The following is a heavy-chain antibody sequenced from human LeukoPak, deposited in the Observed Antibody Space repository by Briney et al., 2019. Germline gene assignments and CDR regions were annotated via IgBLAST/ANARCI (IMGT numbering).Heavy chain of an antibody. J-gene: IGHJ4*02. Sequence: SETLSLTCTVSGGSISSGDYYWSWIRQPPGKGLEWIGYIYYSGSTYYNPSLKSRVTISVDTSKNQFSLKLSSVTAADTAVYYCARRAVAGTPYYFDYWGQGTLVTVSS. D-gene: IGHD6-19*01. V-gene: IGHV4-30-4*01. CDR2: IYYSGST. CDR1: GGSISSGDYY. CDR3: ARRAVAGTPYYFDY.